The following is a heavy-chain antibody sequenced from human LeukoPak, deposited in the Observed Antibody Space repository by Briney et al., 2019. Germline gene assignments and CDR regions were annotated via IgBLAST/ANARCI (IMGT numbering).Heavy chain of an antibody. D-gene: IGHD6-6*01. Sequence: GGSLRLSCAASGFTFSSYGMHWVRQAPGKGLEWVAVISYDGGNKYYADSVKGRFTISRDNSKNTLYLQMNSLRAEGTAVYYCAKYGSSWGFDYWGQGTLVTVSS. V-gene: IGHV3-30*18. CDR2: ISYDGGNK. CDR1: GFTFSSYG. J-gene: IGHJ4*02. CDR3: AKYGSSWGFDY.